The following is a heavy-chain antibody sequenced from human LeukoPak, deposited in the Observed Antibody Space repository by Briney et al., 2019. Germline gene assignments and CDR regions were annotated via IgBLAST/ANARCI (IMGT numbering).Heavy chain of an antibody. D-gene: IGHD1-26*01. CDR3: ASLGATGIGY. CDR1: GGSISSYH. Sequence: TPSVTLSLTCTVSGGSISSYHWSWIRQPPGKGLEWIGFFYYSGSTNYNPSLKSRVTISVDTSKNQFSLKLSSVTAADTAVYYCASLGATGIGYWGQGTLVTVSS. J-gene: IGHJ4*02. CDR2: FYYSGST. V-gene: IGHV4-59*08.